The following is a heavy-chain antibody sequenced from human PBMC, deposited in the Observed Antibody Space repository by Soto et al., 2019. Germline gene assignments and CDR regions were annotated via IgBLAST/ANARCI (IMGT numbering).Heavy chain of an antibody. CDR2: ISWNSISI. CDR1: GFTFDDYG. J-gene: IGHJ4*02. Sequence: GGSLRLSCAASGFTFDDYGMHWVRQAPGKGLEWVSGISWNSISIDYADSVKGRFTISRDNAKNSLYLQMNSLRADDTAFYYCVKVPYGSGTYPFDYWGQGTLVTVSS. D-gene: IGHD3-10*01. CDR3: VKVPYGSGTYPFDY. V-gene: IGHV3-9*01.